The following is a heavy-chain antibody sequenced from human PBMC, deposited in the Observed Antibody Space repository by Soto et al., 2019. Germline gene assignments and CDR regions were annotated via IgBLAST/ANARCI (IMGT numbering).Heavy chain of an antibody. CDR3: AIGSRSGWYYYYYGMDV. D-gene: IGHD6-19*01. CDR2: ISYDGSNK. Sequence: GSLRLSCAASGFTFSSYGMHWVRQAPGKGLEWVAVISYDGSNKYYADSVKGRFTISRDNSKNTLYLQMNSLRAEDTAVYYWAIGSRSGWYYYYYGMDVCAQGITVTVSS. J-gene: IGHJ6*02. V-gene: IGHV3-30*03. CDR1: GFTFSSYG.